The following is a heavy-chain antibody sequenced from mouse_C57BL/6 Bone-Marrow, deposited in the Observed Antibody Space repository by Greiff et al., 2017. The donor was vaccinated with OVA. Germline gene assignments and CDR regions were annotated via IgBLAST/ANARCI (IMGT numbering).Heavy chain of an antibody. CDR2: IYPRSGNT. J-gene: IGHJ2*01. Sequence: VQVVESGAELARPGASVKLSCKASGYTFTSYGISWVKQRTGQGLEWIGEIYPRSGNTYYNEKFKGKATLTADKSSSTAYMELRSLTSEDSAVYFCARGEGLRRYYFDYWGQGTTLTVSS. V-gene: IGHV1-81*01. CDR1: GYTFTSYG. CDR3: ARGEGLRRYYFDY. D-gene: IGHD2-4*01.